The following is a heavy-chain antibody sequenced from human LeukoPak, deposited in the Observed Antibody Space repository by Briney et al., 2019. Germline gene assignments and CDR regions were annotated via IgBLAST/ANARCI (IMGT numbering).Heavy chain of an antibody. J-gene: IGHJ6*02. V-gene: IGHV3-30-3*01. Sequence: PGRSLRLSCAASGFTFSSYAMYWVRQAPGKGLEWVAVISYDGSNKYYADSVKGRFTISRDNSKNTLYLQMNSLRAEDTTVYYCAGTYYHVWGQGTTVTVSS. CDR3: AGTYYHV. D-gene: IGHD3-3*02. CDR1: GFTFSSYA. CDR2: ISYDGSNK.